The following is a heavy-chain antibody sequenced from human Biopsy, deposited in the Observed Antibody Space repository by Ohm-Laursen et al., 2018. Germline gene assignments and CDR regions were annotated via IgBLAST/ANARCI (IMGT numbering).Heavy chain of an antibody. D-gene: IGHD5-12*01. V-gene: IGHV1-69*06. CDR3: ARGLGGYGYWYFDL. J-gene: IGHJ2*01. CDR1: GGMFNSYT. Sequence: SSVKVSCKASGGMFNSYTINWLRQAPGQGLQWMGGIMSLYNTTNYAQKFWDRITVTADKSTNTVYMTLSSLTSKDTAVYFCARGLGGYGYWYFDLWGRGTLVIVSS. CDR2: IMSLYNTT.